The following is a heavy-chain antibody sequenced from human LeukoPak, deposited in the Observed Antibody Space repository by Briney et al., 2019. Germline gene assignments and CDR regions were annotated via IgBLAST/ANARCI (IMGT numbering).Heavy chain of an antibody. Sequence: GRSLRLSCAASGFTFSSYGRHWVRQAPGKGLEWVAVISYGGSNKYYADFVKGRFTIARDNSNNTLYLQMNSLRAEDTAVYYCAKIVGATGGYFDYWGQGTLVTVSS. J-gene: IGHJ4*02. V-gene: IGHV3-30*18. CDR2: ISYGGSNK. D-gene: IGHD1-26*01. CDR1: GFTFSSYG. CDR3: AKIVGATGGYFDY.